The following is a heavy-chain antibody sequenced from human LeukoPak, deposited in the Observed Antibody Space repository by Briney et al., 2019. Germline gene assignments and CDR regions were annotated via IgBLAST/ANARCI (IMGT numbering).Heavy chain of an antibody. Sequence: PGGSLSLSCAASGFTFTNAYMNWVRQAPGKGLEWVGRIRSKTDGETTEYAAPVKGRFTISRDDSKDTLYLQMNSLKTEDTGVYYCLSIYFDYWGQGALVTVSS. J-gene: IGHJ4*02. CDR3: LSIYFDY. D-gene: IGHD2/OR15-2a*01. CDR1: GFTFTNAY. CDR2: IRSKTDGETT. V-gene: IGHV3-15*01.